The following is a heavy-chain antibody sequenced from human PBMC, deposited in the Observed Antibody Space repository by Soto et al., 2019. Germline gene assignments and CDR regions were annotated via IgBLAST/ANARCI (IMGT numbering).Heavy chain of an antibody. D-gene: IGHD2-2*01. V-gene: IGHV4-39*01. CDR2: IDYNGVT. CDR3: GRVMIGTSRHTDSDY. J-gene: IGHJ4*02. Sequence: PSETLSLTCSVSGASISSRDYYWGWIRRTPGKGLEWIGNIDYNGVTYYNPSLKSRVTVSKGTSKNQFSLKVASVTAADTAIYYCGRVMIGTSRHTDSDYWGQGTQVTVSS. CDR1: GASISSRDYY.